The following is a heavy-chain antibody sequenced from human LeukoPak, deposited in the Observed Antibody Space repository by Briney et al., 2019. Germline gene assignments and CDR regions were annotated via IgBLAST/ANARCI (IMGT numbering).Heavy chain of an antibody. Sequence: GGSLRLSCAASGFTFSSYGMHWVRQAPGKGLGWVAVISYDGNIKYYSDSVKGRFTISRDNSKNTLFLQMNSLRAEDTAVYYCAKDRILVTIFGVGVDYWGQGTLLTVSS. V-gene: IGHV3-30*18. CDR3: AKDRILVTIFGVGVDY. CDR1: GFTFSSYG. D-gene: IGHD3-3*01. CDR2: ISYDGNIK. J-gene: IGHJ4*02.